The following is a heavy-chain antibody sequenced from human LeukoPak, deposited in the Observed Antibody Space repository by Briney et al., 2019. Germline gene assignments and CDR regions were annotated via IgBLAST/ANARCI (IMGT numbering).Heavy chain of an antibody. CDR2: IYYSGST. CDR1: GGSISSSSYY. J-gene: IGHJ5*02. D-gene: IGHD2-2*01. V-gene: IGHV4-39*07. Sequence: SETLSLTCTVSGGSISSSSYYWGWIRQPPGKGLEWIGSIYYSGSTYYNPSLKSRVTISVDTSKNQFSLKLSSVTAADTAVYYCARAILSPDCSSTSCPRGDWFDPWGQGTLVTVSS. CDR3: ARAILSPDCSSTSCPRGDWFDP.